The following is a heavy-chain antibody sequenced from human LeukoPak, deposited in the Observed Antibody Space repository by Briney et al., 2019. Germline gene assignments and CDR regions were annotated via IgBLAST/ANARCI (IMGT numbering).Heavy chain of an antibody. D-gene: IGHD3-22*01. V-gene: IGHV1-69*05. CDR2: IIPIFGTA. CDR1: GGTFSSYA. Sequence: SVKVSCKASGGTFSSYAMSWVRQDPGQGLEWMGRIIPIFGTANYAHKFQGRVTITTDESTSTAYMELSSLRSEDTAVYYCARGHYYYDSSGYYDPTDAFDIWGQGTMVTVSS. J-gene: IGHJ3*02. CDR3: ARGHYYYDSSGYYDPTDAFDI.